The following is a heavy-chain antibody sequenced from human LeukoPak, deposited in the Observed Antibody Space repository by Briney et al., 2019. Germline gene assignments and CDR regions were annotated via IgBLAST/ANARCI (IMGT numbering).Heavy chain of an antibody. J-gene: IGHJ4*02. D-gene: IGHD1-26*01. Sequence: GRSLRLSCAASGFTFRSYAMHWVRQAPGKGLEWVAVIWPDGSNKYYADSVKGRFTISRDNSENTLYLQMNSLRAEDTAVYYCARDQSGSYYGILDYWGQGTLVTVSS. CDR3: ARDQSGSYYGILDY. V-gene: IGHV3-33*01. CDR1: GFTFRSYA. CDR2: IWPDGSNK.